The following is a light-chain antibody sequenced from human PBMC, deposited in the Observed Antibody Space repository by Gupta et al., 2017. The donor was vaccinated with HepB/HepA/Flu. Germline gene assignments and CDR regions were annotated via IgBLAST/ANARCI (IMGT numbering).Light chain of an antibody. Sequence: DIQMTQSPSTLSASVGDRVTITCRASQSISSWLAWYQQKSGKAPKLLIYKASSLESGVPSRCSGSGSGTECTLTISSLQPDDFATDYCQQYNSYPGTFGQGTKLEIK. CDR3: QQYNSYPGT. V-gene: IGKV1-5*03. CDR2: KAS. CDR1: QSISSW. J-gene: IGKJ2*02.